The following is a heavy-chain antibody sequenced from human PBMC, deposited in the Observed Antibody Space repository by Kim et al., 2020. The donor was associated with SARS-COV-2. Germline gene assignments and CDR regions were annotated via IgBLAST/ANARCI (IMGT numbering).Heavy chain of an antibody. CDR1: GYTFTSYY. CDR3: ARELGYYGSGSYPTPYYFDY. D-gene: IGHD3-10*01. CDR2: INPSGGST. J-gene: IGHJ4*02. Sequence: ASVKVSCKASGYTFTSYYMHWVRQAPGQGLEWMGIINPSGGSTSYAQKFQGRVTMTRDTSTSTVYMELSSLRSEDTAVYYCARELGYYGSGSYPTPYYFDYWGQGTLVTVSS. V-gene: IGHV1-46*01.